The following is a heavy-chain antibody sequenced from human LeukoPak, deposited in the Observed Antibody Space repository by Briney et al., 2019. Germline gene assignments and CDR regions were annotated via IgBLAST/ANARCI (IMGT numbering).Heavy chain of an antibody. Sequence: GGSLRLSSAATGFTFSSYFWMHWVRQAPGKGLVWVSRIKSDGSSSTYADSLKGRFTISRDSAKNSLYLQMNTLRAEDTAVYYCVRDLDLGGYSSFEYWGQGTLVTVSS. J-gene: IGHJ4*02. V-gene: IGHV3-74*01. CDR2: IKSDGSSS. CDR1: GFTFSSYFW. D-gene: IGHD4-23*01. CDR3: VRDLDLGGYSSFEY.